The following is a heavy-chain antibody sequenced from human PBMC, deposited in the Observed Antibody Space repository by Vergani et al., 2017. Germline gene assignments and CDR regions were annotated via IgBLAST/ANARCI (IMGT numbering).Heavy chain of an antibody. J-gene: IGHJ6*03. V-gene: IGHV1-46*03. CDR2: INPSGGST. D-gene: IGHD3-16*01. Sequence: QVQLVQSGAEVKKPGASVKVSCKASGYTFTSYYMHWVRQAPGQGLEWMGIINPSGGSTSYAQKFQGRVTMTRDTSTSTVYMELSSLRSEDTAVYYCARDRVSADGYYYYYMDVWGKGTTVTVSS. CDR3: ARDRVSADGYYYYYMDV. CDR1: GYTFTSYY.